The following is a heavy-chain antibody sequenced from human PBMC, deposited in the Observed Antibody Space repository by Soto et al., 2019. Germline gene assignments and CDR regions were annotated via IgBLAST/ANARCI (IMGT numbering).Heavy chain of an antibody. D-gene: IGHD3-22*01. Sequence: QVQLVQSGAEVKKPGASVKVSCKASGYTFTSYGFSWVRQAPGQGLEWMGWINAYSTYTDYAQNLQGRVTMTTDSSTSTAYMELRSLRSADTAVYYCARVDSSGPGRFDPWGQGTLVTVSS. J-gene: IGHJ5*02. CDR2: INAYSTYT. CDR3: ARVDSSGPGRFDP. CDR1: GYTFTSYG. V-gene: IGHV1-18*01.